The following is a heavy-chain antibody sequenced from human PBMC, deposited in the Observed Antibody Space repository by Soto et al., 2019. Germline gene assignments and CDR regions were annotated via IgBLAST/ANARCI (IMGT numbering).Heavy chain of an antibody. Sequence: QVQLQESGPGLVKPSETLSLTCTVSGGSVSSRSYYWTWVRQPPGKGLECIGVVYYNGNTNYNPSLNSRVTISVDTSKSQFSLNLRSVTAADTAGYYCAIGYGPPDSWGQGTLVTVSA. D-gene: IGHD3-10*01. J-gene: IGHJ5*01. CDR3: AIGYGPPDS. V-gene: IGHV4-61*01. CDR1: GGSVSSRSYY. CDR2: VYYNGNT.